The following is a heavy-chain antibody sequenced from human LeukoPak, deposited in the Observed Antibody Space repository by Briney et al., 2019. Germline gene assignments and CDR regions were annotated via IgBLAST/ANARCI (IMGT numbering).Heavy chain of an antibody. D-gene: IGHD4-11*01. V-gene: IGHV4-30-2*01. CDR2: IYHSGST. J-gene: IGHJ4*02. CDR1: GVSISSGGYY. CDR3: ARAPATVTTGLPFDY. Sequence: SETLSLTCTVSGVSISSGGYYWSWIRQPPGKGLEWIGYIYHSGSTYYNPSLKSRVTISVDRSKNQFSLKLSSVTAADTAVYYCARAPATVTTGLPFDYWGQGTLVTVSS.